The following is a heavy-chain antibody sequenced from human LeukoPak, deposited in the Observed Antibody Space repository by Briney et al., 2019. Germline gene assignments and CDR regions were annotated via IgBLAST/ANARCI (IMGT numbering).Heavy chain of an antibody. Sequence: GGSLRLSCAASGFTFSSYAMSWVRQAPGKGLEWVSAISGSGGSTYYADSVKGRFTISRDNSKNTLYLQMNSLRAEDTAVYYCARAGYSGYDRYFDYWGQGTLVTVSS. J-gene: IGHJ4*02. D-gene: IGHD5-12*01. CDR2: ISGSGGST. CDR3: ARAGYSGYDRYFDY. CDR1: GFTFSSYA. V-gene: IGHV3-23*01.